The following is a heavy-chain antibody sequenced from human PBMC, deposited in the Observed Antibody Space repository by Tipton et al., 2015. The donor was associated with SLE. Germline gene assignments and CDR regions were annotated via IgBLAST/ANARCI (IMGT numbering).Heavy chain of an antibody. CDR1: GFTFSSYA. J-gene: IGHJ4*02. CDR2: IRYDGSNK. V-gene: IGHV3-30*02. Sequence: SLRLSCSASGFTFSSYAMHWVRQAPGKGLEWVAFIRYDGSNKYYADSVKGRFTISRDNSKNTLYLQMNSLRAEDTAVYYCAKDRQWPYYFDYWGQGTLVTVSS. D-gene: IGHD6-19*01. CDR3: AKDRQWPYYFDY.